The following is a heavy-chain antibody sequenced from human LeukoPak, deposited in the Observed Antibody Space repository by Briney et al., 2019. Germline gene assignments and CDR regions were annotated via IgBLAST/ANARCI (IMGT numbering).Heavy chain of an antibody. Sequence: GGSLRLSCAASGFTFSSYWMSWVRQAPGKGLEWVANIKQDGSEKYYVDSVKGRFTISRDNAKNSLYLQMNSLRAEDTAVYYCAKDQSSYGFILYYGMDVWGQGTTVTVSS. J-gene: IGHJ6*02. CDR3: AKDQSSYGFILYYGMDV. V-gene: IGHV3-7*01. CDR2: IKQDGSEK. D-gene: IGHD5-18*01. CDR1: GFTFSSYW.